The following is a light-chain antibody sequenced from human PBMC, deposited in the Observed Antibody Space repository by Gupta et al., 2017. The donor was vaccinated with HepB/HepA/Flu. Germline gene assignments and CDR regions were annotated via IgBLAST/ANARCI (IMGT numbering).Light chain of an antibody. V-gene: IGLV1-51*02. Sequence: QSVLTQPPSIFAAAGQTVSISCSGTNYNIGNNYVSWYQQVPGTAPRLLIYENRNRPSVISDRFSASKSGSSATLVITGLQTGDEADYYCGTWDSSLNAGVFGGGTTLTVL. J-gene: IGLJ3*02. CDR3: GTWDSSLNAGV. CDR2: ENR. CDR1: NYNIGNNY.